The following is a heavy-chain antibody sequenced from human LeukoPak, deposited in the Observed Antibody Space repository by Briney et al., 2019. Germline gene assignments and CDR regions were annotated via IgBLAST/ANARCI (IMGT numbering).Heavy chain of an antibody. CDR3: ASSYYYDSSVSRFDP. CDR1: GYTFTSYY. D-gene: IGHD3-22*01. V-gene: IGHV1-46*01. CDR2: INPSGGST. J-gene: IGHJ5*02. Sequence: ASVKVSCKASGYTFTSYYMHWVRQAPGQGLEWLGIINPSGGSTSYAQKFQGRVTMTTDTSTSTAYMELRSLRSDDTAVYYCASSYYYDSSVSRFDPWGQGTLVTVSS.